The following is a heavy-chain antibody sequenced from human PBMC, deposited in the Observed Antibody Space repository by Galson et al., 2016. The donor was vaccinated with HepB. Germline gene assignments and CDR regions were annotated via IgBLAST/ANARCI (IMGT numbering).Heavy chain of an antibody. CDR2: ISPSNGDT. CDR3: VKPNTAGPSSYFDW. D-gene: IGHD5-18*01. Sequence: SVKVSCKASGYTFSTYGMSWVRQAPGQGLEWMGWISPSNGDTNYGQKFRGRVTLTTDASTSTVYMELRSLRAEDTAVYYCVKPNTAGPSSYFDWWGQGTLVTVSS. CDR1: GYTFSTYG. J-gene: IGHJ4*02. V-gene: IGHV1-18*04.